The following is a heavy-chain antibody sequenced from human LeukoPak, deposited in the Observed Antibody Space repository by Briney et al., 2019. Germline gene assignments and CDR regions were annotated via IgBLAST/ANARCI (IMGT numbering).Heavy chain of an antibody. CDR3: AKGSFHYDILIGYADYFDY. CDR1: GFTFSSYA. CDR2: ISGSGGST. Sequence: GGSLRLSCAASGFTFSSYAMSWVRQAPGKGLEWVSAISGSGGSTYYADSVKGRFTISRDNSKNTLYLQMNSLRAEDTAVYYCAKGSFHYDILIGYADYFDYWGQGTLVTVSS. V-gene: IGHV3-23*01. D-gene: IGHD3-9*01. J-gene: IGHJ4*02.